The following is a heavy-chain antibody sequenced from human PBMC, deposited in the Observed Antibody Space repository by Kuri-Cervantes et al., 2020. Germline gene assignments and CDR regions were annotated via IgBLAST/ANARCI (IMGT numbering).Heavy chain of an antibody. J-gene: IGHJ6*02. Sequence: GGSLRLSCAASGFTFSDHYIDWVRQAPGKGLEWVAVISYDGSNKYYADSVKGRFTISRDNSKNTLYLQMNSLRAEDTAVYYCARDLGYCSGGSCPYYYYYGMDVWGQGTTVTVSS. CDR3: ARDLGYCSGGSCPYYYYYGMDV. CDR1: GFTFSDHY. D-gene: IGHD2-15*01. V-gene: IGHV3-30-3*01. CDR2: ISYDGSNK.